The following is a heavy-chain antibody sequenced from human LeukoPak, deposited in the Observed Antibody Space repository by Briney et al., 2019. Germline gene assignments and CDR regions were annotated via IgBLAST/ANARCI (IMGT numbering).Heavy chain of an antibody. CDR2: IKRNHDGGTT. V-gene: IGHV3-15*01. Sequence: GGSLRLSCAASGFTFSNAWMSWVRQAPGKGLEWVGRIKRNHDGGTTDYAAPVKGRFTISRDDSKNTLYLQMNSLKTEDTAVYYCTTSTYYDIFYGMDVWGQGTTVTVSS. CDR3: TTSTYYDIFYGMDV. D-gene: IGHD3-9*01. J-gene: IGHJ6*02. CDR1: GFTFSNAW.